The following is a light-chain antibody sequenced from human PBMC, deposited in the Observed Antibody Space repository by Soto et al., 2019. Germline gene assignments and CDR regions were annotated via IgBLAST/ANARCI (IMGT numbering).Light chain of an antibody. J-gene: IGKJ2*01. CDR3: QQYNSYPYT. Sequence: MQLTQSPSSLSASVGDRVTITCRASQSISSWLAWYQQKPGKAPKLLIYDASSLESGVPSRFSGSGSGTEFTLTISSLQSEDFAVYFCQQYNSYPYTFGQGTKVDIK. CDR2: DAS. CDR1: QSISSW. V-gene: IGKV1-5*01.